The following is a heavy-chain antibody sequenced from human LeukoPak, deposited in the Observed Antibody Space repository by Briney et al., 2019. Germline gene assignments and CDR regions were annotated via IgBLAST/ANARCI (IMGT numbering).Heavy chain of an antibody. J-gene: IGHJ3*02. CDR2: INPNSGGT. V-gene: IGHV1-2*02. D-gene: IGHD3-22*01. Sequence: GASVKVSCKASGYTFTGYYMQWVRQAPGQGLEWMGWINPNSGGTNYAQKFQGRVTMTRDTSISTAYMELSRLRSEDTAVYYCASDSSGSQDAFDIWGQGTMVTVSS. CDR3: ASDSSGSQDAFDI. CDR1: GYTFTGYY.